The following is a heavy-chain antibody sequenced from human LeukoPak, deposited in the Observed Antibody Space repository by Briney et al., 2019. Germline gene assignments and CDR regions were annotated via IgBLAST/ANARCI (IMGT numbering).Heavy chain of an antibody. Sequence: KPGGSLRLSCAASGFTFTNYSIHWVRQAPGKGLEWVSSITTYSSHISYADSVKGRFTVSRDNSKNSLYLLMTNLKAEDTAVYCCARDPWGYDLWGQGTLVIVS. CDR2: ITTYSSHI. CDR3: ARDPWGYDL. CDR1: GFTFTNYS. D-gene: IGHD7-27*01. J-gene: IGHJ5*02. V-gene: IGHV3-21*01.